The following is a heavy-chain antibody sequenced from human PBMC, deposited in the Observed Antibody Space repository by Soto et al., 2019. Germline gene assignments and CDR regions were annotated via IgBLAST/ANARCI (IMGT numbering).Heavy chain of an antibody. CDR3: ARGYCSSTSCYSSADY. J-gene: IGHJ4*02. CDR2: IIPILGIA. V-gene: IGHV1-69*02. CDR1: GGTFSSYT. Sequence: QVQLVQSGAEVKKPGSSVKVSCKASGGTFSSYTISWVRQAPGQGLEWMGRIIPILGIANYAQKFQGRVTITADKSTSTAYMELSSLRSEDTAVYYCARGYCSSTSCYSSADYWGQGTLVTVSS. D-gene: IGHD2-2*01.